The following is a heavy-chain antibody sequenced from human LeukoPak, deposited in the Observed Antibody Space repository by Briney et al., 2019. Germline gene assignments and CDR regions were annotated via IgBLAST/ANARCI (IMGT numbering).Heavy chain of an antibody. J-gene: IGHJ4*02. V-gene: IGHV1-46*01. CDR3: ARATRSLAGYSSGWYSDY. D-gene: IGHD6-19*01. CDR2: INPSGGST. Sequence: ASVKVPCKASGYTFTSYYMHWVRQAPGQGLEWMGIINPSGGSTSYAQKFQGRVTMTRDTSTSTVYMELSSLRSEDTAVYYCARATRSLAGYSSGWYSDYWGQGTLVTVSS. CDR1: GYTFTSYY.